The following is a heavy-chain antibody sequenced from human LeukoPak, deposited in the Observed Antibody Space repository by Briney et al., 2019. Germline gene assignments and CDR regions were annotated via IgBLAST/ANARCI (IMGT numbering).Heavy chain of an antibody. J-gene: IGHJ4*02. Sequence: GESLRLSCAASGFTFSSYEMNWVRQAPGKGLEWVSYISSSGSTIYYADSVKGRFTISRDNAKNSLYLQMNSLRAEDTAVYYCASVNYDILTGYPHSYFDYWGQGTLVTVSS. CDR1: GFTFSSYE. CDR2: ISSSGSTI. D-gene: IGHD3-9*01. V-gene: IGHV3-48*03. CDR3: ASVNYDILTGYPHSYFDY.